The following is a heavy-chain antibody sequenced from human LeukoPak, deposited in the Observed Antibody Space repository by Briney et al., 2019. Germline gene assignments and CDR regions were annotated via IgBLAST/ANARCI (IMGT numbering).Heavy chain of an antibody. CDR3: ARDRIAVADYYFDY. V-gene: IGHV3-30*04. Sequence: PGGSLRLSCAASGFTFSSYAMHWVRQAPGKGLEWVAVISYDGSNKYYADSVKGRFTISRDNSKNTLYLQMNSLRAEDTAVYYCARDRIAVADYYFDYWGQGTLVTVSS. CDR1: GFTFSSYA. D-gene: IGHD6-19*01. J-gene: IGHJ4*02. CDR2: ISYDGSNK.